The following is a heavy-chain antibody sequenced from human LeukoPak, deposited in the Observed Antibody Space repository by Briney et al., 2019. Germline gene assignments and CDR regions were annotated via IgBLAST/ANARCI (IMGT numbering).Heavy chain of an antibody. CDR1: GGSFSGYY. CDR3: ARAYRRQLYYYYYMDV. J-gene: IGHJ6*03. CDR2: INHSGST. Sequence: SKTLSLTCAVYGGSFSGYYWSWIRQPPGKGLEWIGEINHSGSTNYNPSLKSRVTISVDTSKNQFSLKLSSVTAADTAVYYCARAYRRQLYYYYYMDVWGKGTTVTVSS. D-gene: IGHD1-1*01. V-gene: IGHV4-34*01.